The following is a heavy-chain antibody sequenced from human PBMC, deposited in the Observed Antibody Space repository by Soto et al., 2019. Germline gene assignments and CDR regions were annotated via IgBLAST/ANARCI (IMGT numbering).Heavy chain of an antibody. Sequence: ASLEVSCTSAGYTFTSYYIHSALHSAGEGLEWMGIINPSGGSTSYAQKFQGRVTMTRDTSTSTGYMELSSLRSEDTAVYYCAREAPFTIPDRPFEYWGQGNLVTV. CDR2: INPSGGST. D-gene: IGHD6-6*01. J-gene: IGHJ4*02. CDR1: GYTFTSYY. V-gene: IGHV1-46*01. CDR3: AREAPFTIPDRPFEY.